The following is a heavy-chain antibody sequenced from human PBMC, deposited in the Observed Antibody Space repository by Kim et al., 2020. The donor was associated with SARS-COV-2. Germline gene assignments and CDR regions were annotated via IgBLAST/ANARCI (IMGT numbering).Heavy chain of an antibody. D-gene: IGHD3-16*01. J-gene: IGHJ4*02. CDR2: IYYTGST. V-gene: IGHV4-59*13. Sequence: SETLSLTCTVSGGAISSYYWSWIRQPPGKGLEWIGYIYYTGSTNYKPSLKSRVTISVDTSKKQFSLKLSSVTAADTAVYYCARAAGNINYYESDYWGQGTPVSVSS. CDR1: GGAISSYY. CDR3: ARAAGNINYYESDY.